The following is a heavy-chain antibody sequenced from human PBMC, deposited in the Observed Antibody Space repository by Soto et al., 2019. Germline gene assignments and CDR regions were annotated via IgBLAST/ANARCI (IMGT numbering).Heavy chain of an antibody. CDR2: IYYSGST. CDR3: ASGGRSYCSGGSCYDLFDY. J-gene: IGHJ4*02. D-gene: IGHD2-15*01. Sequence: SETLSLTCTFSGGSISSYYWSLIRQPPGKGLEWIGYIYYSGSTNYNPSLKSRVTISVDTSKNQFSLKLSSVTAADTAVYYCASGGRSYCSGGSCYDLFDYWGQGTLVTVSS. V-gene: IGHV4-59*01. CDR1: GGSISSYY.